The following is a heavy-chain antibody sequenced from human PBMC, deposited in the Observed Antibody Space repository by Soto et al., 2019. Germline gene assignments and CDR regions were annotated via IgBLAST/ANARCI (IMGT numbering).Heavy chain of an antibody. CDR2: IIPILDIA. CDR3: ARGQSSSWSYFDY. D-gene: IGHD6-13*01. CDR1: GGTFSSYT. J-gene: IGHJ4*02. V-gene: IGHV1-69*02. Sequence: SVKVSCKASGGTFSSYTISWVRQAPGQGLEWMGRIIPILDIANYAQKFQGRVTITADKSTSTAYMELRSLRSDDTAVYYCARGQSSSWSYFDYWGQGTLVTVSS.